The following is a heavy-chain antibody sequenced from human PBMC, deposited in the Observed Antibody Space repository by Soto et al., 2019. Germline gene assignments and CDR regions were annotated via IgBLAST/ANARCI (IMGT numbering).Heavy chain of an antibody. CDR3: ARDQYYYDSSGYQI. Sequence: QVQLVQSGAEVKKPGSSVKVSCKASGGTFSSYTISWVRQAPGQGLEWMGRIIPILGIANYAQKFQGRVTITADKSTSTDYRGMSRMRSEDTAVYYCARDQYYYDSSGYQIWGQGTMVTVSS. CDR1: GGTFSSYT. V-gene: IGHV1-69*02. D-gene: IGHD3-22*01. CDR2: IIPILGIA. J-gene: IGHJ3*02.